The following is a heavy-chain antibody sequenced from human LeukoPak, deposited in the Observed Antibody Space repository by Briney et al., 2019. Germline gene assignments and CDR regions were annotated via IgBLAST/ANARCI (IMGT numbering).Heavy chain of an antibody. Sequence: SETLSLTCTVSGGSGSSDSWSWIRQPPGQGLEWIGYISYSGSTSYNPSLKSRVTISVDPSKSQLSLKLRSVTAADTAVYYCARRTRSFGYTYGDAYYYYYMDVWGKGTTVIVS. CDR3: ARRTRSFGYTYGDAYYYYYMDV. D-gene: IGHD5-18*01. CDR2: ISYSGST. J-gene: IGHJ6*03. V-gene: IGHV4-59*02. CDR1: GGSGSSDS.